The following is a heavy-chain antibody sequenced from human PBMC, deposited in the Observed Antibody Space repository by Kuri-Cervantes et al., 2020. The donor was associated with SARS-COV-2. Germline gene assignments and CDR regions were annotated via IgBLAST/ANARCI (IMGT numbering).Heavy chain of an antibody. Sequence: GESLKISCKGSGYSFISYWIGWVRQMPGKGLEWMGIIFPGDSDTRYSPSFQGQVTISADKSISTAYLQWSSLKASDAAMYYCARRRDFWSGSPFDYWGQGTLVTVSS. CDR1: GYSFISYW. V-gene: IGHV5-51*01. CDR2: IFPGDSDT. J-gene: IGHJ4*02. D-gene: IGHD3-3*01. CDR3: ARRRDFWSGSPFDY.